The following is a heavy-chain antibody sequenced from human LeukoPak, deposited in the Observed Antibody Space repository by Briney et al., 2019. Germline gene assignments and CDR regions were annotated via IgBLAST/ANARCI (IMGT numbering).Heavy chain of an antibody. CDR3: ARDGAVVNFDY. J-gene: IGHJ4*02. Sequence: RGSLRLSCAASGFTFSDYYMSWIRQAAGKGLEWVSYISSSGSTIYYADSVKGRFTISRDNAKNSLYLQMNSLRAEDTAVYYCARDGAVVNFDYWGQGTLVTVSS. CDR2: ISSSGSTI. V-gene: IGHV3-11*04. D-gene: IGHD3-22*01. CDR1: GFTFSDYY.